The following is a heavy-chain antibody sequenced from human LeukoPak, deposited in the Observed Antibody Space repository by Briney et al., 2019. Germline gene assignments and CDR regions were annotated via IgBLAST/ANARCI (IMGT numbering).Heavy chain of an antibody. CDR3: ARAFSDCSGGRSNTYGRDV. Sequence: GGSLRLSCAASGFTFSGYSMNWVRQAPGKGLEWASSISSSSNYIYYADAVKGRFTISRDNAKNSLYLQMNSLRAEDTAVYYCARAFSDCSGGRSNTYGRDVGAKGTTVT. J-gene: IGHJ6*04. CDR2: ISSSSNYI. V-gene: IGHV3-21*01. D-gene: IGHD2-15*01. CDR1: GFTFSGYS.